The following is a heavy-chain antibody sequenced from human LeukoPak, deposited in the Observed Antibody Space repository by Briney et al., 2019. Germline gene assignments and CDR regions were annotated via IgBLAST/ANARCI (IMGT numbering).Heavy chain of an antibody. V-gene: IGHV3-21*01. CDR1: GFTFSTYS. D-gene: IGHD1-1*01. J-gene: IGHJ4*02. Sequence: GGSLRLSCAASGFTFSTYSMIWLRQAPGKGLEWVSSISSSSSYIYYADSVKGRFTISRDNAKNSMYLQMNSLRAEDTAVYYCARDTSYDYWGQGTLVTVSS. CDR2: ISSSSSYI. CDR3: ARDTSYDY.